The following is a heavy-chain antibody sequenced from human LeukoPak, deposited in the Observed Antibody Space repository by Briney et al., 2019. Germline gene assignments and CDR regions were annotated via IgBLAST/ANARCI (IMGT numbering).Heavy chain of an antibody. D-gene: IGHD2-2*01. CDR3: AKDRYCSSTSCYGGGGFVQGY. J-gene: IGHJ4*02. Sequence: GGSLRLSCAASGFTFSSYWMSWVRQAPGKGLEWVANIKQDGSEKYYVDSVKGRFTISRDNAKNSLYLQMNSLRAEDTAVYYCAKDRYCSSTSCYGGGGFVQGYWGQGTLVTVSS. V-gene: IGHV3-7*03. CDR2: IKQDGSEK. CDR1: GFTFSSYW.